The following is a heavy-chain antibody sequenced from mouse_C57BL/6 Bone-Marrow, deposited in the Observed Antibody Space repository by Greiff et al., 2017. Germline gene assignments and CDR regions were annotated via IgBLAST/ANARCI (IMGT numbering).Heavy chain of an antibody. D-gene: IGHD2-3*01. CDR1: GYTFTSYG. V-gene: IGHV1-81*01. CDR3: ARNGYYAYYFDY. Sequence: QVQLQQSGAELARPGASVKLSCKASGYTFTSYGISWVKQRTGQGLEWIGEIYPRSGNTYYNEKFKGKATLTADKSSSTAYMELRSLTAEDSAVYFCARNGYYAYYFDYWGQGTTHTDSS. J-gene: IGHJ2*01. CDR2: IYPRSGNT.